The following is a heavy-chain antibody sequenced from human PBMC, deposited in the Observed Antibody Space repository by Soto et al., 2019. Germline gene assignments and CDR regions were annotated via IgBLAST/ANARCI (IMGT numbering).Heavy chain of an antibody. V-gene: IGHV3-30*09. D-gene: IGHD6-19*01. Sequence: QVQLVESGGGVVQPGTALTLSCEGSGYTFNMHSIHWIRQIPGKGLEWVAVIGHNGDVKVYGDSVKARFALSRDNSKNTVFLQMNSLTAADTAMYYCAREETPVAGPWYCALWGRGTLVSVSS. CDR2: IGHNGDVK. CDR3: AREETPVAGPWYCAL. J-gene: IGHJ2*01. CDR1: GYTFNMHS.